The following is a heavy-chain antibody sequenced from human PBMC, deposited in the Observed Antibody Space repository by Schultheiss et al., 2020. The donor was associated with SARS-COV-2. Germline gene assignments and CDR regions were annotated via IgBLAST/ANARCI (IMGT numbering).Heavy chain of an antibody. V-gene: IGHV4-34*01. CDR2: INHSGTT. CDR3: ARLGYNDNSPIFYYFYGLDV. D-gene: IGHD3-22*01. J-gene: IGHJ6*02. CDR1: GGSFSGYY. Sequence: GSLRLSCAVYGGSFSGYYWSWIRQPPGKGLQWIGEINHSGTTNYNPSLKSRVTISVDTSSYHFSLKLSSVTAADTAVYYCARLGYNDNSPIFYYFYGLDVWGQGTTVTVSS.